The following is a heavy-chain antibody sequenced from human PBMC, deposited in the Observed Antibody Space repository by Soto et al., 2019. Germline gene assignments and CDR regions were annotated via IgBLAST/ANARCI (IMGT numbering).Heavy chain of an antibody. CDR1: GYTFTGYYMH. D-gene: IGHD3-22*01. J-gene: IGHJ2*01. V-gene: IGHV4-30-4*01. CDR3: ARMSYFYDKWYFDL. Sequence: SCKASGYTFTGYYMHWSWIRQTPGKGLEWIGYVYYSGTTDYIPSLKSRLSMSIDKSQNQFTLKLNSVTAADTATYYCARMSYFYDKWYFDLRGRGTLVTVSS. CDR2: VYYSGTT.